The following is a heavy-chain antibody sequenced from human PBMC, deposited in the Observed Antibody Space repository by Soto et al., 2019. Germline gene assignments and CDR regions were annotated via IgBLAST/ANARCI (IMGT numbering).Heavy chain of an antibody. V-gene: IGHV3-9*01. CDR2: ISWNSGSI. CDR3: VRTLSIAVAGAHFDY. D-gene: IGHD6-19*01. J-gene: IGHJ4*02. Sequence: GGSLRLSCAASGFTFDDYAMHWVRQAPGKGLEWVSGISWNSGSIGYADSVKGRFTISRDNAKNSLYLQMNSLRAEDTALYYCVRTLSIAVAGAHFDYWGQGTLVTVSS. CDR1: GFTFDDYA.